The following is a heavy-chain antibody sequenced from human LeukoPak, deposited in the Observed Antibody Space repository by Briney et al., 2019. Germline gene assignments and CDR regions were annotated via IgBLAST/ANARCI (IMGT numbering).Heavy chain of an antibody. CDR2: ISTDSLTI. CDR1: GFIFSSHA. J-gene: IGHJ3*02. V-gene: IGHV3-48*04. D-gene: IGHD1-26*01. CDR3: ARKAQTGSHSGPFDI. Sequence: GGSLSLSCAASGFIFSSHAMNWVRQAPGKGLEWISSISTDSLTIKYADFVSGQFTISRDNAEHLLFLQMNSLRAEDTAVYYCARKAQTGSHSGPFDIWGQGTLVTVSS.